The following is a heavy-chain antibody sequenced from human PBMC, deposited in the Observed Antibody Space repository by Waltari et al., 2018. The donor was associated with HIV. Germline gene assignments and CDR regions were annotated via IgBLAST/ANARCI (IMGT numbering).Heavy chain of an antibody. CDR2: ISYDGSNK. J-gene: IGHJ4*02. D-gene: IGHD2-15*01. Sequence: QVQLVESGGGVVQPGRSLRLSCAASGFTFSNYEIHWVRQAPGKGLEWVAVISYDGSNKYYADSVKGRFTISRDNSKNTLYLQMNSLRAEDTAVYYCARDARWPFHYLDYWGQGTLVTVSS. CDR1: GFTFSNYE. V-gene: IGHV3-30*01. CDR3: ARDARWPFHYLDY.